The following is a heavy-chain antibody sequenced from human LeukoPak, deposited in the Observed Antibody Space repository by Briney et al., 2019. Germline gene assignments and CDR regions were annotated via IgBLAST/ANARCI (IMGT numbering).Heavy chain of an antibody. J-gene: IGHJ4*02. CDR1: GGSISSYY. CDR3: ARDAGLTYFGY. Sequence: SETLSLTCTVSGGSISSYYWTWIRQPAGKGLEWIGHIYTSGSTYYNPSLKSRVTMSVDTSKNQFSLKLSSVTAADTAMYYCARDAGLTYFGYWGQGTLVTVSS. CDR2: IYTSGST. D-gene: IGHD4/OR15-4a*01. V-gene: IGHV4-4*07.